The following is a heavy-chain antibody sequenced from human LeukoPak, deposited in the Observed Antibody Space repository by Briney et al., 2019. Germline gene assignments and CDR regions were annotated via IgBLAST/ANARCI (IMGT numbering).Heavy chain of an antibody. D-gene: IGHD3-10*01. V-gene: IGHV1-2*02. CDR1: VYTFTGYY. Sequence: ASVKVSCKASVYTFTGYYMHWVRQAPGQGLEWMGWINPNSGGTNYAQKFQGRVTMTRDTSISTAYMELSRLRSDDTAVYYCARFPYYYGSGSYPDYWGQGTLVTVSS. CDR2: INPNSGGT. J-gene: IGHJ4*02. CDR3: ARFPYYYGSGSYPDY.